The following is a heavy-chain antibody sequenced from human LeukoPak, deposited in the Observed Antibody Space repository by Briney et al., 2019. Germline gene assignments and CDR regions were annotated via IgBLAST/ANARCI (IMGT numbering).Heavy chain of an antibody. V-gene: IGHV3-7*05. CDR1: GISFSSYW. J-gene: IGHJ4*02. Sequence: GGSLRLSCAASGISFSSYWMSWVGQAPGKGLEWVANINQVGSEEYYVDSVKGRFTISRDNGKNTLYLQLNSLRAEDTAVYYCARANWGSVDYWGQGILVTVSS. CDR2: INQVGSEE. CDR3: ARANWGSVDY. D-gene: IGHD7-27*01.